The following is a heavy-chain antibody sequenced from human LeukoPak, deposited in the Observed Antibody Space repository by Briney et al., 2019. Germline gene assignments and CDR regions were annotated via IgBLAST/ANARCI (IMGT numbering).Heavy chain of an antibody. CDR3: ARGTMNLEN. J-gene: IGHJ4*02. D-gene: IGHD3-22*01. CDR2: INPYSGDS. CDR1: GYSFTGYY. V-gene: IGHV1-2*02. Sequence: ASVKVSCKASGYSFTGYYIHWVRQAPGQRLEWMGWINPYSGDSVYAQKFQGRVTMTRDTSINIAYMELSRLTSDDTAVYYCARGTMNLENWGQGTLVAVSS.